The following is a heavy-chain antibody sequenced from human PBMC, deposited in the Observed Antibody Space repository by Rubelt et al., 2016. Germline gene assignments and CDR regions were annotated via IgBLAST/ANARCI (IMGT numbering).Heavy chain of an antibody. V-gene: IGHV4-59*01. D-gene: IGHD1-1*01. CDR3: ARDQSGTRAGFDY. Sequence: QVQLQESGPGLVKPSETLSLTCTVSGGSISSYYWSWIRQPPGKGLEWIGFIYHSGNTNYNPSLRSRVTISIDTSKNQFSLKLSSVTAADTAVYFCARDQSGTRAGFDYWGRGTLVTVSS. CDR2: IYHSGNT. CDR1: GGSISSYY. J-gene: IGHJ4*02.